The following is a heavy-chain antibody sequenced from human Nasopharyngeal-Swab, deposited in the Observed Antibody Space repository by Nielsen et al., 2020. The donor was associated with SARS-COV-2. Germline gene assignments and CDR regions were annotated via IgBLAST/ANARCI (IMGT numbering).Heavy chain of an antibody. D-gene: IGHD5-18*01. CDR1: GYSFRSYG. CDR3: ARGPDPALKFDP. Sequence: ASVKVSCKASGYSFRSYGINWVRQAPGQGLEWMGWISVYNADTNYAQKLQGRVSMTTDTSTSTAYMELRSLRSEDTAVYYCARGPDPALKFDPWGQGTLVAVSS. J-gene: IGHJ5*02. CDR2: ISVYNADT. V-gene: IGHV1-18*01.